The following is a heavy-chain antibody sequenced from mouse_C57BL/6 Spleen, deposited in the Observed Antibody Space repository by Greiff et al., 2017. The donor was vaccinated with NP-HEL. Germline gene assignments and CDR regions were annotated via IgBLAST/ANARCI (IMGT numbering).Heavy chain of an antibody. CDR1: GFSFNTYA. V-gene: IGHV10-1*01. J-gene: IGHJ4*01. Sequence: EVQLQESGGGLVQPKGSLKLSCAASGFSFNTYAMNWVRQAPGKGLEWVARIRSKSNNYATYYADSVKDRFTISRDDSESMLYLQMNNLKTEDTAMYYCVRHGYPYAMDYWGQGTSVTVSS. CDR3: VRHGYPYAMDY. D-gene: IGHD2-2*01. CDR2: IRSKSNNYAT.